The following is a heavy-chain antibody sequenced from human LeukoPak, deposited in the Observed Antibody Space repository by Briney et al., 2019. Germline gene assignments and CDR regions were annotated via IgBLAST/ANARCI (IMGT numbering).Heavy chain of an antibody. D-gene: IGHD1-26*01. CDR2: IYYSGST. J-gene: IGHJ4*02. V-gene: IGHV4-59*01. Sequence: PSETLSLTCTVSGGSISSFYWSWIRQPPGKGLEWIGYIYYSGSTNYNPSLKSRVTISVDTSKNQFSLKLSSLTAADTAVYYCARGYSGSYGRFDYWGQGTLVTVSS. CDR3: ARGYSGSYGRFDY. CDR1: GGSISSFY.